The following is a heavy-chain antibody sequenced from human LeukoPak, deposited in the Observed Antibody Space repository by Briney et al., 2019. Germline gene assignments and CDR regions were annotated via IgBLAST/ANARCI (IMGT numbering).Heavy chain of an antibody. Sequence: PGGSLRLSCAASGFTFTNYAMNWVRQAPGKGLEWVSTISPSGADTYYADSVKGRFTISRDISMNTLYIQMNSRRAEDTAVYYCARRAYNWGAFDIWGQGTMVTVSS. CDR3: ARRAYNWGAFDI. J-gene: IGHJ3*02. D-gene: IGHD5-24*01. V-gene: IGHV3-23*01. CDR1: GFTFTNYA. CDR2: ISPSGADT.